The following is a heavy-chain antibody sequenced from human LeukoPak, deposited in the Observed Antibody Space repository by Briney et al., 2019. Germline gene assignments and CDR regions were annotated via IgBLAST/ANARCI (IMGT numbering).Heavy chain of an antibody. CDR3: TSGGGGTYSSDY. D-gene: IGHD1-26*01. V-gene: IGHV3-15*01. Sequence: PGGSLRLSCAASGLTFSRVWMSWVRQAPGKGLEWVGRIKSTTDGGATDYAAHVKGRFTISRDDSKTTQYLQMDSLRTEDTAVYYCTSGGGGTYSSDYWGQGTLVTVSS. CDR2: IKSTTDGGAT. J-gene: IGHJ4*02. CDR1: GLTFSRVW.